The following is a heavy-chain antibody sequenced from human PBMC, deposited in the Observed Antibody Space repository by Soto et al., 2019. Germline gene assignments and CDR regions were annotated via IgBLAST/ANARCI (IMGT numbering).Heavy chain of an antibody. CDR3: ARTYSSGWSDDVYGMDV. D-gene: IGHD6-19*01. CDR1: GYSFTIYC. V-gene: IGHV5-51*01. CDR2: IYPCDSDT. J-gene: IGHJ6*02. Sequence: GESLKISCNGSGYSFTIYCIGLVLQMPGKGLEWMWIIYPCDSDTRYSPSFQGQVTISADKSISTAYLQWSSLKASDTAMYYCARTYSSGWSDDVYGMDVWGQGTTVTV.